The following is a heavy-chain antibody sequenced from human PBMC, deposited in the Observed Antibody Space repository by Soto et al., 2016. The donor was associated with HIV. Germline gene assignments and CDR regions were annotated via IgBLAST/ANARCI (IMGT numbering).Heavy chain of an antibody. J-gene: IGHJ3*02. Sequence: QVQLVESGGDLVKPGGSLRLSCAGSGFTFSGYYMGWIRQAPGRGLQWVSYLSHTTSYTTYADSVKGRFTISRDNAKNSAYLGMNSLRLEDTALYYCVRSKVGDFPAFDIWGQGTMVTVSS. CDR2: LSHTTSYT. CDR3: VRSKVGDFPAFDI. CDR1: GFTFSGYY. V-gene: IGHV3-11*05.